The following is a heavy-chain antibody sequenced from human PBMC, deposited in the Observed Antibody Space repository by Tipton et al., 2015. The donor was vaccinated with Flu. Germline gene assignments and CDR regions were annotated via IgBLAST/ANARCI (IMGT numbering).Heavy chain of an antibody. CDR3: ARVRAIYYDSSGLSPGYFDY. CDR2: IYYSGST. V-gene: IGHV4-39*07. D-gene: IGHD3-22*01. Sequence: CTVSGGSISSSSYYWGWIRQPPGKGLEWIGSIYYSGSTYYNPPLKSRVTISVDTSKNQFSLKLSSVTAADTAVYYCARVRAIYYDSSGLSPGYFDYWGQGTLVTVSS. CDR1: GGSISSSSYY. J-gene: IGHJ4*02.